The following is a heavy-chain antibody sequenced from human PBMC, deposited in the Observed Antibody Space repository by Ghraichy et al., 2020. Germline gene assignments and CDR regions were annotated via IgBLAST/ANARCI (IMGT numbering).Heavy chain of an antibody. D-gene: IGHD2-2*02. V-gene: IGHV3-7*03. CDR3: VRGGGVPDVIFRL. CDR2: IKQDGSEK. J-gene: IGHJ4*02. Sequence: GGSLRLSCAASGFTFSNYWMSWVRQAPGKGLEWVANIKQDGSEKYYVDSVKGRFTMSRDNAKNSLYLQMNSLRVEDTAVYYCVRGGGVPDVIFRLWGQGTLVTVSS. CDR1: GFTFSNYW.